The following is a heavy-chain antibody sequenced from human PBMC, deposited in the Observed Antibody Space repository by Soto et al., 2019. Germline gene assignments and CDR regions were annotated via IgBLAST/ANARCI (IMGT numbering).Heavy chain of an antibody. V-gene: IGHV4-4*02. Sequence: QVQLQESGPGLVRPSGTLSLTCAVSGDSIIGTGWWSWVRQSPGKGLDWIGEVYHSGATNYNPYLKSRVTISVDTSRNQFSLNLGYVTAADTAVYYCVRNGYYSLDVWGQGTTVTVSS. J-gene: IGHJ6*02. CDR2: VYHSGAT. CDR1: GDSIIGTGW. CDR3: VRNGYYSLDV. D-gene: IGHD3-22*01.